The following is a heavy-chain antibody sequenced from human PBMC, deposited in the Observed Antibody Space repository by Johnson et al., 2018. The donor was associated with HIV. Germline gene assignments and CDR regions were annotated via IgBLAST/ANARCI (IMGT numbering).Heavy chain of an antibody. V-gene: IGHV3-9*01. Sequence: VQLVESGGGLVQPGRSLRLSCAASGFTFDDYAMHWVRQAPGKGLEWVSGISWNSGSIGYADSVKGRFTISRDNAKNSLYLQMNRLRAEDTAVYYCARDADKELWFGESADAFDIWGQGTMVTVSS. D-gene: IGHD3-10*01. J-gene: IGHJ3*02. CDR2: ISWNSGSI. CDR3: ARDADKELWFGESADAFDI. CDR1: GFTFDDYA.